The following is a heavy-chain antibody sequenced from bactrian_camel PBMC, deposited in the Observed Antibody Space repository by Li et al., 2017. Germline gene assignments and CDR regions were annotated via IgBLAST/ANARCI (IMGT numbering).Heavy chain of an antibody. CDR2: IDSDGST. CDR1: GPIYDNAYC. D-gene: IGHD2*01. J-gene: IGHJ6*01. Sequence: QLVESGGGSVQAGGSVRLSCKVSGPIYDNAYCWGWFRQTPGKEREGVATIDSDGSTKYADSVKVRFTISKDNAKRTLYLQMNSLKPEDTAMYYCAAASSGGSCVAATPRFGYWGQGTQVTVS. CDR3: AAASSGGSCVAATPRFGY. V-gene: IGHV3S55*01.